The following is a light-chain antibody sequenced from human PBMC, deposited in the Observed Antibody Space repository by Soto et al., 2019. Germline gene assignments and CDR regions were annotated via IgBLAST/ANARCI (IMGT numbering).Light chain of an antibody. V-gene: IGKV3-15*01. CDR1: QTIGSN. CDR3: QQYNSWPPIT. CDR2: GAS. Sequence: EIMLTQSPATLSLSAGERATLSCRRSQTIGSNLAWYQKKPGQAPRLVLYGASTRATGIPGRFSGSGSGTELTLTISSLQHEDFAAYYCQQYNSWPPITFGQGTRLEIK. J-gene: IGKJ5*01.